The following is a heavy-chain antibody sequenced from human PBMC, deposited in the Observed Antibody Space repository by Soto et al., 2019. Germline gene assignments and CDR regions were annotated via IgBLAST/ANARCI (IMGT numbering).Heavy chain of an antibody. J-gene: IGHJ5*02. V-gene: IGHV3-48*03. D-gene: IGHD3-3*01. CDR2: ISFRGTTI. Sequence: AGGSLRLSCEASGFTFSNFEMNWVRQVPGRGLEWLAYISFRGTTIYYADSVKGRFTISRDNSKNTLYLQMNSLRPEDTAVYYCAKETAFLGLVVTNWFDPWGQGTLVTVSS. CDR3: AKETAFLGLVVTNWFDP. CDR1: GFTFSNFE.